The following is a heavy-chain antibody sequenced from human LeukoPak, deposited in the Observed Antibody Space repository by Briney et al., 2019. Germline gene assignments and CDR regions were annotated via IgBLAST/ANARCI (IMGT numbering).Heavy chain of an antibody. D-gene: IGHD3-10*01. Sequence: PGGSLRLSCAASGFTFSSYEMNWVRQAPGKGLEWVAFIRYDGSNKYYADSVKGRFTISRDNSKNTLYLQMNSLRAEDTAVYYCAKDGYGSTHCDYWGQGTLVTVSS. J-gene: IGHJ4*02. CDR2: IRYDGSNK. CDR3: AKDGYGSTHCDY. CDR1: GFTFSSYE. V-gene: IGHV3-30*02.